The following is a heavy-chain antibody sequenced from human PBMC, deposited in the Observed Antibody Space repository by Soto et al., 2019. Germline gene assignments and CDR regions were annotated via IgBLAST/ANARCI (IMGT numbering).Heavy chain of an antibody. J-gene: IGHJ4*02. V-gene: IGHV4-59*08. CDR1: GGSISSYY. D-gene: IGHD2-15*01. CDR2: IYYSGGT. CDR3: ARWGADCSGGSCHLDY. Sequence: QVQLQESGPGLVKPSETLSLTCTVSGGSISSYYWSWIRQPPGKGLEWIGYIYYSGGTNYNPSLTSRVTVSXVPXKXRFSLKLRSVTAADTAVYYCARWGADCSGGSCHLDYWGQGTLVTVSS.